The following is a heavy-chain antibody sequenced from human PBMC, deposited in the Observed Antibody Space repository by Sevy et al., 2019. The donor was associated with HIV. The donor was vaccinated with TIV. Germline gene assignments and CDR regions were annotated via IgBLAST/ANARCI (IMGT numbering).Heavy chain of an antibody. D-gene: IGHD2-2*01. CDR1: GFTFRSYW. Sequence: GALRLSCAVSGFTFRSYWMSWVRQAPGKGLEWVAHIKVDGSEKYHVDSVKGRFTISRDNAKNSLFLQMNSLRVEDTAVYYCASDCSSTSCLWGLDVWGQGTAVTVSS. CDR3: ASDCSSTSCLWGLDV. V-gene: IGHV3-7*03. CDR2: IKVDGSEK. J-gene: IGHJ6*02.